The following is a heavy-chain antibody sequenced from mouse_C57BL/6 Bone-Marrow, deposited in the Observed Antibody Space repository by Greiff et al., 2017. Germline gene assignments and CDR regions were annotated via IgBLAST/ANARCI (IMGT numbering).Heavy chain of an antibody. D-gene: IGHD1-1*01. J-gene: IGHJ1*03. Sequence: EVQLQQSGAELVRPGASVKLSCTASGFNIKDYYMTWVKQRPEQGLEWIGRIDPEDGDTEYAPKFQGKATMTADTSSNTAYMQLSSLTSEDSAVYFYTTYSSRTSYCDVWGTGTTVTVSA. CDR3: TTYSSRTSYCDV. CDR2: IDPEDGDT. V-gene: IGHV14-1*01. CDR1: GFNIKDYY.